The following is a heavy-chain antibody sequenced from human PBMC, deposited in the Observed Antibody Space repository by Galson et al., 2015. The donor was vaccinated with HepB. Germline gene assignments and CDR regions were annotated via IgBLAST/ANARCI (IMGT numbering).Heavy chain of an antibody. D-gene: IGHD4-17*01. CDR3: ARDPGDYGDHGELYDY. CDR2: IIPIFGTA. J-gene: IGHJ4*02. V-gene: IGHV1-69*06. Sequence: SVKVSCKASGGTFSSYAISWVRQAPGQGLEWMGGIIPIFGTANYAQKFQGRVTITADKSTSTAYMELSSLRSEDTAVYYCARDPGDYGDHGELYDYWGQGTLVTVSS. CDR1: GGTFSSYA.